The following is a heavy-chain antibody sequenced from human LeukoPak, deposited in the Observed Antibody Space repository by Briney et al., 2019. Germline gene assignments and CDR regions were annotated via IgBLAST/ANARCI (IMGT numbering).Heavy chain of an antibody. Sequence: SGPTLVKPTQTLTLTCTFSGFSLSTSGVGVGWIRQPPGKALEWLALVFWDDDKRYSPSLQSRLTITKDTSKNQVVLTMTNMDPVDTATYYCARRAEELRSMGGFDYWGQGILVTVSS. CDR1: GFSLSTSGVG. V-gene: IGHV2-5*02. CDR3: ARRAEELRSMGGFDY. D-gene: IGHD1-26*01. J-gene: IGHJ4*02. CDR2: VFWDDDK.